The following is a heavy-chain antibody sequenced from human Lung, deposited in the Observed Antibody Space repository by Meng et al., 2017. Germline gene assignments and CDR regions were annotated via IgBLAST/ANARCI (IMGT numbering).Heavy chain of an antibody. CDR3: ARDEDISAAGKLFGDY. Sequence: GELVQSGADVKKPGASVKVSCKPSGYNFPDYYIHWVRRAPGQGLEWMGRINPKSGDTHYAQKFQARVTMTGDTSISTAYMELSGLRSDDTAMYYCARDEDISAAGKLFGDYWGQGTLVTVSS. CDR1: GYNFPDYY. V-gene: IGHV1-2*06. CDR2: INPKSGDT. D-gene: IGHD6-25*01. J-gene: IGHJ4*02.